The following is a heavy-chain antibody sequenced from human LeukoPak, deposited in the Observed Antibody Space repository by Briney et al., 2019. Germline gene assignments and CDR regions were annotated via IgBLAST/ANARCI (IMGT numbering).Heavy chain of an antibody. D-gene: IGHD1-1*01. CDR1: NYPITSNF. V-gene: IGHV4-59*08. Sequence: SETLSLTCAVSNYPITSNFWSWIRQPPGKGLEWIGYIFDGGNTRYNPSLSSRATISRDTSKNQFSLRLSSVTAADTAVYYRARAKPNWNPPDYWGQGTLVTISS. CDR3: ARAKPNWNPPDY. CDR2: IFDGGNT. J-gene: IGHJ4*02.